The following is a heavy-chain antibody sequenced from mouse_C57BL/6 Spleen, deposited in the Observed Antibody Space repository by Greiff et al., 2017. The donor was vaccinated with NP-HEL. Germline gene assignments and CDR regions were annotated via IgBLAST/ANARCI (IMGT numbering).Heavy chain of an antibody. Sequence: SPGSSVKLSCKDFDSEVFPIAYMRWVRQKPGHGFEWIGGILPSIGRTIYGEKFEDKATLDADTLSNTTYLELNSLTSEDSAIYYCARGGSHVNWYFDVWGTGTTVTVSS. CDR3: ARGGSHVNWYFDV. CDR2: ILPSIGRT. J-gene: IGHJ1*03. V-gene: IGHV15-2*01. D-gene: IGHD3-1*01. CDR1: DSEVFPIAY.